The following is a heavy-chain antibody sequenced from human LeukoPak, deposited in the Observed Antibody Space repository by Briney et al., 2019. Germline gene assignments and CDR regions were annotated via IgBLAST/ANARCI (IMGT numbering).Heavy chain of an antibody. CDR1: GFTFDDYA. CDR2: ISWNSGSI. CDR3: AKDIGMATIGGNFDY. V-gene: IGHV3-9*01. Sequence: PGRSLRLSCAASGFTFDDYAMHWVRQAPGKGLEWVSGISWNSGSIGYADSVKGRFTISRDNAKNSLYLQMNSLRAEDTALYYCAKDIGMATIGGNFDYWGQGTLVTVSS. J-gene: IGHJ4*02. D-gene: IGHD5-24*01.